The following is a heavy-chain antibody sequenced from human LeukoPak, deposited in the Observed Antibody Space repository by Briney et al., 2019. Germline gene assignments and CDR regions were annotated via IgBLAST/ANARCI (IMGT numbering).Heavy chain of an antibody. CDR1: GGCISSSSYY. D-gene: IGHD6-13*01. Sequence: SETLSLTCTVYGGCISSSSYYWGWRRQPPGRGLESIGSIYYTARTYYNPSLKRRVTISVDTSKNQFSLKLSSVTAADPAVYYCARVVPSGYSSSFLRISGNWFDPWGQGTLVTVSS. J-gene: IGHJ5*02. CDR2: IYYTART. V-gene: IGHV4-39*07. CDR3: ARVVPSGYSSSFLRISGNWFDP.